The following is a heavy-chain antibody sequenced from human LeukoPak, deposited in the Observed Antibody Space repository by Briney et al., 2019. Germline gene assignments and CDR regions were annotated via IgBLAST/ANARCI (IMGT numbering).Heavy chain of an antibody. CDR1: GFSFSNHG. CDR2: IWDDGNNK. J-gene: IGHJ5*02. Sequence: PGGSLRLSCAASGFSFSNHGMHWVRQAPGKRLEWVAVIWDDGNNKRYANSVNGRFTISRDNSENTLYLQMNGPTAEDTAMYYCARDSYQDYYGRFDPWGQGTLVIVSS. D-gene: IGHD3-10*01. V-gene: IGHV3-33*01. CDR3: ARDSYQDYYGRFDP.